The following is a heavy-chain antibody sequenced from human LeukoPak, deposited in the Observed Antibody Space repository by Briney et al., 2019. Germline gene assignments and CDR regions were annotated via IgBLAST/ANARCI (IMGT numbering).Heavy chain of an antibody. CDR1: GFTFSKYW. J-gene: IGHJ5*02. CDR3: ARPYSDYVLWFDP. CDR2: IKQDGSEK. Sequence: GGSLRLSCAASGFTFSKYWMSWVRQAPGKGLEWVANIKQDGSEKYSVDSVKGRFTISRDNAKNSLYLQMNSLRAEDTAVYYCARPYSDYVLWFDPWGQGTLVTVSS. V-gene: IGHV3-7*01. D-gene: IGHD4-11*01.